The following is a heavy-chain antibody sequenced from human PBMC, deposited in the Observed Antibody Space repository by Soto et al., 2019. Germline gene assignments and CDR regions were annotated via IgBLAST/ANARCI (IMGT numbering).Heavy chain of an antibody. V-gene: IGHV1-18*04. CDR1: GYTFTSYG. J-gene: IGHJ5*02. CDR3: ARWGVGYGSGWYAGEDLNWFDP. D-gene: IGHD6-19*01. CDR2: ISAYNGNT. Sequence: QVQLVQSGAEVKKPGASVKVSCKASGYTFTSYGISWVRQAPGQGLEWMGWISAYNGNTNYAQKLQGRVTMTTDTSASSAYMELWSLRSDDTAVYYCARWGVGYGSGWYAGEDLNWFDPWGQGTLVTVSS.